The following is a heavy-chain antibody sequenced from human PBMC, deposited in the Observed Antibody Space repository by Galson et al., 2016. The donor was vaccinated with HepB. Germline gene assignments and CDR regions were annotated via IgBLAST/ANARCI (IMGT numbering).Heavy chain of an antibody. CDR3: ARAVMLGRGMDV. CDR2: TFYRSTWEN. J-gene: IGHJ6*02. D-gene: IGHD3-10*01. Sequence: CAISGDSVYNNGAAWVWIRQSPSRGLEWLGRTFYRSTWENHYAGSVKNRITISPDTSRNQFSLHLNSVTPEGTAVYYCARAVMLGRGMDVWGQGTTVTVSS. V-gene: IGHV6-1*01. CDR1: GDSVYNNGAA.